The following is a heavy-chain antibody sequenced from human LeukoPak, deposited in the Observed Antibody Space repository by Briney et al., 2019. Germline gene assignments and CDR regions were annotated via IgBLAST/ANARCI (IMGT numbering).Heavy chain of an antibody. CDR1: GGTFTSYD. CDR3: ARVDYDFWSGLIPDP. J-gene: IGHJ5*02. CDR2: IIPICGNA. V-gene: IGHV1-69*05. D-gene: IGHD3-3*01. Sequence: SVTVSFKASGGTFTSYDISWVRQAPGQGLEWMGGIIPICGNANYEQKFQGRVTITTDESTSTAYMELSSLRSEHTAVYYCARVDYDFWSGLIPDPRGQGTMVSVSS.